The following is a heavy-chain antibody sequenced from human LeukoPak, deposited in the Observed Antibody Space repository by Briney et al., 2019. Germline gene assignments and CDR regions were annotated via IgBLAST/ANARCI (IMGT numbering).Heavy chain of an antibody. Sequence: SETLSPVCAVYGGSFSGYCWSWIRQPPGKGLEWIGEINHSGSTNYNPSLKSRVTISVDTSKNQFSLKLSSVTAADTAVYYCARPARDFWSGYYLNWFDPWGQGTRLTFSS. V-gene: IGHV4-34*01. CDR1: GGSFSGYC. CDR3: ARPARDFWSGYYLNWFDP. D-gene: IGHD3-3*01. CDR2: INHSGST. J-gene: IGHJ5*02.